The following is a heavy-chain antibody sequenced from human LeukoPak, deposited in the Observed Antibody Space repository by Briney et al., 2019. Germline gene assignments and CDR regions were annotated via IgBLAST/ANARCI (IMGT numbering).Heavy chain of an antibody. J-gene: IGHJ4*02. CDR2: ISGSGGST. D-gene: IGHD6-13*01. CDR1: GFTFSSYA. Sequence: EGSLRLSCAASGFTFSSYAMSWVRQAPGKGLEWVSAISGSGGSTYYADSVKGRFTISRDNSKNTLYLQMNSLRAEDTAVYYCAIRGYSYYFDYWGQGTLVTVSS. V-gene: IGHV3-23*01. CDR3: AIRGYSYYFDY.